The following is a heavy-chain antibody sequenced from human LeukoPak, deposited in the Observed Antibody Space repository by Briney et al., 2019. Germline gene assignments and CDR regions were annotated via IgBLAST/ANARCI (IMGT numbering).Heavy chain of an antibody. V-gene: IGHV1-69*13. J-gene: IGHJ4*02. CDR1: GGTFSSYA. CDR2: IIPIFGTA. Sequence: SVKVSCKASGGTFSSYAISWVRQAPGQGLEWMGGIIPIFGTANYAQKFQGRVTITADESTSTAYMELSSLRSEDTAVYYCARDNNYYGSGSYHDYWGQGTLVTVSS. CDR3: ARDNNYYGSGSYHDY. D-gene: IGHD3-10*01.